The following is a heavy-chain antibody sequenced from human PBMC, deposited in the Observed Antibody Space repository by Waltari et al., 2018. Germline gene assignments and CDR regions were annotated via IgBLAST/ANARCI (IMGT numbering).Heavy chain of an antibody. Sequence: EVQLVQSGAEVKKPGESLTISCKGSGYSFTSYCSGWVRQMPGKGLEWMGIIYPGDSDTRYSPSFQGQVTISADKSISTAYLQWSSLKASDTAMYYCARPTSNYDLYYYYGMDVWGQGTTVTVSS. CDR1: GYSFTSYC. D-gene: IGHD4-4*01. J-gene: IGHJ6*02. CDR2: IYPGDSDT. CDR3: ARPTSNYDLYYYYGMDV. V-gene: IGHV5-51*03.